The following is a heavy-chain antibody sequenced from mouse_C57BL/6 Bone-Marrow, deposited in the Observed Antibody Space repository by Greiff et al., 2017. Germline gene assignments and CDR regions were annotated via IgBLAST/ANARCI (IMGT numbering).Heavy chain of an antibody. V-gene: IGHV5-17*01. J-gene: IGHJ2*01. D-gene: IGHD1-1*01. CDR2: ISSGSSTI. Sequence: EVKVEESGGGLVKPGGSLKLSCAASGFTFSDYGMHWVRQAPEKGLEWVAYISSGSSTIYYADTVKGRFTISRDNAKNTLFLQMTSLRSEDTAMYYCARSYYGSSYFDYWGQGTTLTVSS. CDR1: GFTFSDYG. CDR3: ARSYYGSSYFDY.